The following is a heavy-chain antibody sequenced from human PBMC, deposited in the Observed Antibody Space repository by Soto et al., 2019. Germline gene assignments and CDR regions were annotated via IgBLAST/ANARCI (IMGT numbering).Heavy chain of an antibody. J-gene: IGHJ6*02. CDR3: ARGRGYSSSWSYYYYGMDV. D-gene: IGHD6-13*01. CDR1: EECISRCY. CDR2: INHSGST. V-gene: IGHV4-34*01. Sequence: SQMISLARRVEEECISRCYWCYISQPPGKGLEWIGEINHSGSTNYNPSLKSRVTISVDTSKNRFSLKLSSVTAADTAVYYCARGRGYSSSWSYYYYGMDVWGQGTTVTVSS.